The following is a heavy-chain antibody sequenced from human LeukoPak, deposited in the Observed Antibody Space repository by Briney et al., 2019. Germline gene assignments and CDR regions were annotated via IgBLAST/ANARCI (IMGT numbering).Heavy chain of an antibody. CDR1: GFTFSSYG. Sequence: GGSLRLSCAASGFTFSSYGMHWVRQAPGKGLEWVAVIWYDGSNKYYADSVKGRFTISRDNSKNTLYLQMNSLRAEDTAVYYCARDLGHGDYGEDAFDIWGQRIMVTVSS. CDR2: IWYDGSNK. J-gene: IGHJ3*02. V-gene: IGHV3-33*01. D-gene: IGHD4-17*01. CDR3: ARDLGHGDYGEDAFDI.